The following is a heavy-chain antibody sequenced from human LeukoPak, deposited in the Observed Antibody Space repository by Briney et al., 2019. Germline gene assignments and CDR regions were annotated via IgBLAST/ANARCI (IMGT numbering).Heavy chain of an antibody. J-gene: IGHJ4*02. CDR2: ISYDGSNK. CDR1: GFTFSSYA. V-gene: IGHV3-30-3*01. D-gene: IGHD3-3*01. Sequence: TGGSLRLSCAASGFTFSSYAMHWVRQAPGKGLGWVAVISYDGSNKYYADSVKGRFTISRDNSKNTLYLQMNSLRAEDTAVYYCARNDFWSGYYPLDYWGQGTLVTVSS. CDR3: ARNDFWSGYYPLDY.